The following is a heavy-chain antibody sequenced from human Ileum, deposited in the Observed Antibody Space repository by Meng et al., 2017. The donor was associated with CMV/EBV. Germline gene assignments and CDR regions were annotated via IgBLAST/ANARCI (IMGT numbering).Heavy chain of an antibody. D-gene: IGHD6-13*01. J-gene: IGHJ4*02. CDR1: GGSISSGSYY. V-gene: IGHV4-61*02. Sequence: QGPLQESGPGPVKPSQTLSLTCTVSGGSISSGSYYWSWIRQPAGKGLEWIGRIYTSGSTNYNPSLKSRVTISVDTSKNQFSLKLSSVTAADTAVYYCARDSYSSSWAMDYWGQGTLVTVSS. CDR2: IYTSGST. CDR3: ARDSYSSSWAMDY.